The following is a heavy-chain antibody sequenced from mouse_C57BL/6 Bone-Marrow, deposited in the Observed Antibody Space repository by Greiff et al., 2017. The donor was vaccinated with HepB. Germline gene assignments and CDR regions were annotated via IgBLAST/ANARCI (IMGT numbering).Heavy chain of an antibody. CDR1: GFTFSDYY. D-gene: IGHD4-1*01. J-gene: IGHJ3*01. Sequence: DVKLQESEGGLVQPGSSMKLSCTASGFTFSDYYMAWVRQVPEKGLEWVANINYDGSSTYYLDSLKSRFIISRDNAKNILYLQMSSLKSEDTATYYCAREDALGAWFAYWGQGTLVTVSA. V-gene: IGHV5-16*01. CDR3: AREDALGAWFAY. CDR2: INYDGSST.